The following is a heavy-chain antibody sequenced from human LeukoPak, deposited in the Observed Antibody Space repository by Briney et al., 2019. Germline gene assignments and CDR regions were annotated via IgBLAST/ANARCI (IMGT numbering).Heavy chain of an antibody. D-gene: IGHD5-24*01. CDR1: GFTFSSYA. CDR3: AKSGPEMATIRGLFWFGP. V-gene: IGHV3-23*01. CDR2: ISGSGGST. Sequence: GGSLRLSCAASGFTFSSYAMSWVRQAPGKGLEWVSAISGSGGSTYYADSVKGRFTISRDNSKNTLYLQMNSLRAEDTAVYYCAKSGPEMATIRGLFWFGPWGQGTLVTVSS. J-gene: IGHJ5*02.